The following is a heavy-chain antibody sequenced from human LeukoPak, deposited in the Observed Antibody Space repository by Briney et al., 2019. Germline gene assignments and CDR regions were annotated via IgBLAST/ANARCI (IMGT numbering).Heavy chain of an antibody. V-gene: IGHV3-53*01. CDR1: GFTASSNY. D-gene: IGHD6-19*01. CDR3: ARDRSSGWYVYDY. Sequence: PRGSSRLSCVASGFTASSNYMSWVRHAPGKGLEWVSVIYSGSSTYYAESVKGRFTISRNTSKNTLYLQMNSLRADDTAVYYCARDRSSGWYVYDYWGQGTLVTVSS. CDR2: IYSGSST. J-gene: IGHJ4*02.